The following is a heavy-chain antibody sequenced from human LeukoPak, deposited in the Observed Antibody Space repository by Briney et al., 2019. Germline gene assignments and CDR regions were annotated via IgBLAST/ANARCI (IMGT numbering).Heavy chain of an antibody. J-gene: IGHJ4*02. Sequence: GASVKVSCKPSGYTFTGYYMHWVRQAPGQGLEWMGWINPNSGGTIYAQKFQGRVTMTEDTSTDTAYMELSSLRSEDTAVYYCATGREWELLSEVYWGQGTLVTVSS. CDR3: ATGREWELLSEVY. CDR1: GYTFTGYY. V-gene: IGHV1-2*02. CDR2: INPNSGGT. D-gene: IGHD1-26*01.